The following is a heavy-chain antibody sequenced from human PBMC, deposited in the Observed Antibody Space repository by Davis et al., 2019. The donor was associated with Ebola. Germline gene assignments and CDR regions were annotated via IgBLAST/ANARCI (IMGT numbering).Heavy chain of an antibody. D-gene: IGHD2-2*01. CDR1: GGTFSSYA. J-gene: IGHJ6*02. Sequence: AASVKVSCKASGGTFSSYAISWMRQAPGQGLEWMGRIIPILGIANYAQKFQGRVTITADKSTSTAYMELSSLRSEDTAVYYCARDDGYCSSTSCYGYYYYYGMDVWGQGTTVTVSS. V-gene: IGHV1-69*04. CDR2: IIPILGIA. CDR3: ARDDGYCSSTSCYGYYYYYGMDV.